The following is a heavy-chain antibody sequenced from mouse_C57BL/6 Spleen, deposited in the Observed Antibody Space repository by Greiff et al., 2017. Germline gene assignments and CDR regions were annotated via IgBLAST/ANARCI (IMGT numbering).Heavy chain of an antibody. V-gene: IGHV1-52*01. D-gene: IGHD1-1*02. CDR2: IDPSDSET. Sequence: QVQLQQPGAELVRPGSSVKLSCKASGYTFTSYWMHWVKQRPIQSLEWIGNIDPSDSETHYNQKFKDKATLTVDKSSSTAYMQLSSLTSEDSAVYYCARSVDSEGFAYWGQGTLVTVSA. CDR3: ARSVDSEGFAY. J-gene: IGHJ3*01. CDR1: GYTFTSYW.